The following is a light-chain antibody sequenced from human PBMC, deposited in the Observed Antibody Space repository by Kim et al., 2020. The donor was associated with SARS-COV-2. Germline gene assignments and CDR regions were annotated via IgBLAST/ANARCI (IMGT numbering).Light chain of an antibody. Sequence: DIQMTQSPSSLSASVGDRVTITCRASQRISSYLNWYQQKPGTAPKLLVYAASTLQSGVPSRFSGSGSGTDFSLTINSLQPEDFATYICQQTYRTPWTFGLGTKVDIK. J-gene: IGKJ1*01. CDR1: QRISSY. V-gene: IGKV1-39*01. CDR2: AAS. CDR3: QQTYRTPWT.